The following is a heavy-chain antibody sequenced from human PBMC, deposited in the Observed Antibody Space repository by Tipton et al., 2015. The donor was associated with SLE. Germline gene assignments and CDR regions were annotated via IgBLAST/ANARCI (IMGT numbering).Heavy chain of an antibody. Sequence: SLRLSCTASGFTFTNFGMSWVRQAPGKGLEWVSTFSGSSGNTYYADSLKGRFTISGDNSKKTLYLQMKSLRPEDTAVYYCAKVGYCSGGSCYRVNNWFDPWGQGTLVTVSS. V-gene: IGHV3-23*01. D-gene: IGHD2-15*01. J-gene: IGHJ5*02. CDR3: AKVGYCSGGSCYRVNNWFDP. CDR1: GFTFTNFG. CDR2: FSGSSGNT.